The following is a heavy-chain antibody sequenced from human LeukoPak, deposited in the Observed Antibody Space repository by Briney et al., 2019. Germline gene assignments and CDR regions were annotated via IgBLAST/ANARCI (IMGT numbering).Heavy chain of an antibody. CDR3: AREKGYSYGSYFDY. CDR2: INHSGIT. V-gene: IGHV4-34*01. CDR1: GGSFSGYY. J-gene: IGHJ4*02. D-gene: IGHD5-18*01. Sequence: PSETLSLTCAVYGGSFSGYYWSWIRQPPGKGLEWIGEINHSGITNYNPSLKSRVTISVDTSKNQFSLRLSSVTAADTAVYYCAREKGYSYGSYFDYWGQGTLVTVSS.